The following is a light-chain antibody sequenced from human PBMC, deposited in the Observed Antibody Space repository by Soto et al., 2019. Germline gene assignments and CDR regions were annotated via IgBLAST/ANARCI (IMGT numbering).Light chain of an antibody. Sequence: DIVMTQSPLSLPVTPGEPASISCRSSQSLLHSNGYNYLDWYLRKPGQSPQLLIYLGSNRASGVPDRFSGSGSGTDFTLKISRVEAEDVGVYCCMQPRQSWTFGQGTKVDIK. CDR1: QSLLHSNGYNY. V-gene: IGKV2-28*01. CDR2: LGS. J-gene: IGKJ1*01. CDR3: MQPRQSWT.